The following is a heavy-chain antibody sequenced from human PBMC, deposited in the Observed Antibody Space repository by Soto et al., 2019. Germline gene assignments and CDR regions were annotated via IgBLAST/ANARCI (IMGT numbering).Heavy chain of an antibody. Sequence: QITLKESGPTLVKPTQPLTLTCRFSGLSLSTTGVGVGWIHQSPGKALEWLALIYWDDDKRYSPSLKSRLTISKDTSKNPVVLTMTNMDPVDTATYYSALPFGAGGYSLYVMDVWGRGTTVTVSS. J-gene: IGHJ6*02. V-gene: IGHV2-5*02. CDR2: IYWDDDK. CDR1: GLSLSTTGVG. CDR3: ALPFGAGGYSLYVMDV. D-gene: IGHD3-10*01.